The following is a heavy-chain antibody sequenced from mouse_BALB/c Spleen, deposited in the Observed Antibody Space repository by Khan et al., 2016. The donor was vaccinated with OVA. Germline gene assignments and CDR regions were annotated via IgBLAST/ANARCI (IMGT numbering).Heavy chain of an antibody. CDR1: GYTFTEYT. J-gene: IGHJ1*01. CDR2: INPNNGGT. V-gene: IGHV1-18*01. D-gene: IGHD1-1*01. CDR3: ARRDYSTYFWFFDV. Sequence: EVQLQESGPELVKPGASVKISCKTSGYTFTEYTMHWVKQSLGKSLEWIGRINPNNGGTSYNQKFKGKATLTVDTSSTTAYMELRSLTSEDSAVYSCARRDYSTYFWFFDVWVAGTTVTVSS.